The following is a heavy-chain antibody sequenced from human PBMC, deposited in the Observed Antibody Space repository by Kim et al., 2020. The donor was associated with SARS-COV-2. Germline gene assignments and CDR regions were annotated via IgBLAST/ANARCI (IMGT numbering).Heavy chain of an antibody. CDR2: ISSSSTI. V-gene: IGHV3-48*02. CDR1: GFTFSSYS. D-gene: IGHD7-27*01. CDR3: ASLMGTSWYYGMDV. Sequence: GGSLRLSCAASGFTFSSYSMNWVRQAPGKGLEWVSYISSSSTIYYADSVKGRFTISRDNAKNSLYLQMNSLRDEDTAVYYCASLMGTSWYYGMDVWGQGTTVTVSS. J-gene: IGHJ6*02.